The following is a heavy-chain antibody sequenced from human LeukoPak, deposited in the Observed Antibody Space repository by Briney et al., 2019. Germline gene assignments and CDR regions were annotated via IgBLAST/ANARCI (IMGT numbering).Heavy chain of an antibody. CDR3: ARDQFGSGRLDY. CDR2: IYSGGST. V-gene: IGHV3-53*01. J-gene: IGHJ4*02. Sequence: GGSLRLSCSASGFTFSMYGMHWVRQAPGKGLEWVSVIYSGGSTYYADSVKGRFTISRDNSKNTLYLQMNSLRAEDTAVYYCARDQFGSGRLDYWGQGTLVTVSS. CDR1: GFTFSMYG. D-gene: IGHD3-10*01.